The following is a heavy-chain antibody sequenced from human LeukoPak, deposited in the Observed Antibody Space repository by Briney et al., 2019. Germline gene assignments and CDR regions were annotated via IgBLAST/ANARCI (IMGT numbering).Heavy chain of an antibody. V-gene: IGHV3-21*01. CDR3: ARGTIWYGVVAYYFDY. CDR1: GFTFSSYS. CDR2: ISSSSSYI. Sequence: GGSLRLSCAASGFTFSSYSMNWVRQAPGKGLEWVSSISSSSSYIYYADSVKGRFTISRDNAKNSLYLRMNSLRAEDTAVYYCARGTIWYGVVAYYFDYWGQGTLVTVSS. J-gene: IGHJ4*02. D-gene: IGHD3-3*01.